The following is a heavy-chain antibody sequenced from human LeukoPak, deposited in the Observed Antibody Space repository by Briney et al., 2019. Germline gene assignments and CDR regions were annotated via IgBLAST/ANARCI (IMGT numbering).Heavy chain of an antibody. CDR3: ARDISARRGNWFDP. D-gene: IGHD3-9*01. V-gene: IGHV4-59*01. CDR2: ISNNGTT. J-gene: IGHJ5*02. Sequence: PSETLSLTCSVSGGSITSYFVSWLRQSPGKGLDWIGYISNNGTTNYNPSPKSRVTISVDTSKRQFSLRLSSVSAADTAIYYCARDISARRGNWFDPWGQGILVTVSS. CDR1: GGSITSYF.